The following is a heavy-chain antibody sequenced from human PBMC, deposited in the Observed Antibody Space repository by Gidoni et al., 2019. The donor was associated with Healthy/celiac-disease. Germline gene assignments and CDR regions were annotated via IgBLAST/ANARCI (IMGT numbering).Heavy chain of an antibody. D-gene: IGHD3-10*01. J-gene: IGHJ4*02. Sequence: EVQLVESGGGLVKPGGSWRLSCSAYAFPFSSYSMTWVRQAPGKGLAWVSSISSSSIYIYYADSVKGRFTISRDNAKNALYLQMNSLRAEDTAVYYCARAAVRGVYALDYWGQGTLVTVSS. CDR2: ISSSSIYI. CDR1: AFPFSSYS. V-gene: IGHV3-21*01. CDR3: ARAAVRGVYALDY.